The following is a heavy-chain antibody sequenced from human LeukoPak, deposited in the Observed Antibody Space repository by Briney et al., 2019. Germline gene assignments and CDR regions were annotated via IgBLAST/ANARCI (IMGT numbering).Heavy chain of an antibody. CDR3: ARHHYYHSSGYYYFDY. V-gene: IGHV4-59*08. CDR2: INYSGST. J-gene: IGHJ4*02. CDR1: GGSISSYY. Sequence: SETLSLTCTVSGGSISSYYWSWIRQPPGKGLEWIGYINYSGSTNYNPSLKSRVTISVDTSKNQFSLKLSSVTAADTAVYYCARHHYYHSSGYYYFDYWGQGTLVTVSS. D-gene: IGHD3-22*01.